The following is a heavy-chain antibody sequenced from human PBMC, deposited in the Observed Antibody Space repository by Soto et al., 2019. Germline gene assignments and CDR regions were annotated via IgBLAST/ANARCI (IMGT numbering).Heavy chain of an antibody. CDR1: GFTFSSYG. V-gene: IGHV3-30*18. CDR3: AKDLQFYSGYDLNYYFDY. CDR2: ISYDGSNK. Sequence: QVQLVESGGGVVQPGRSLRLSCAASGFTFSSYGMHWVRQAPGKGLEWVAVISYDGSNKYYADSVKGRFTISRDNSKNTXSLQMNSLRAEDTAVYYCAKDLQFYSGYDLNYYFDYWGQGTLVTVSS. J-gene: IGHJ4*02. D-gene: IGHD5-12*01.